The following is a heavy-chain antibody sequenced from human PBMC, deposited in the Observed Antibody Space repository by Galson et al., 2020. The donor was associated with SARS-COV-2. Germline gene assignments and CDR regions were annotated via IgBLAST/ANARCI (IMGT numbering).Heavy chain of an antibody. J-gene: IGHJ6*03. V-gene: IGHV3-9*01. D-gene: IGHD7-27*01. CDR1: GFTFDDYA. CDR2: ISWNSGSI. Sequence: GGSLRLSCAASGFTFDDYAMHWVRQAPGKGLEWVSGISWNSGSIGYADSVKGRFTISRDNAKNSLYLQMNSLRAEDTALYYCAKGGLTAPDPYYYYDMDVWGKGTTVTVSS. CDR3: AKGGLTAPDPYYYYDMDV.